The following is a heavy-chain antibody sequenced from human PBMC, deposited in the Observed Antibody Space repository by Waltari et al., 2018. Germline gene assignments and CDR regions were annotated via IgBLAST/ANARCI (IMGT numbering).Heavy chain of an antibody. D-gene: IGHD6-6*01. CDR2: IWYDGSNK. V-gene: IGHV3-33*01. Sequence: QVQLVESGGGVVQPGRSLRLSCAASGFTFSRYGMHWVRQAPGKGLEWVAVIWYDGSNKYYADSVKGRFTISRDNSKNTLYLQMNSLRAEDTAVYYCARSSLYSSSFYYYGMDVWGQGTTVTVSS. CDR3: ARSSLYSSSFYYYGMDV. J-gene: IGHJ6*02. CDR1: GFTFSRYG.